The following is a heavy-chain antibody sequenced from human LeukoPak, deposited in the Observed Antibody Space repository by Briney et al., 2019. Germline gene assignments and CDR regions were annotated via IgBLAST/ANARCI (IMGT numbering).Heavy chain of an antibody. J-gene: IGHJ4*02. V-gene: IGHV3-66*02. CDR3: ARGSTGSYFGFDY. Sequence: GGSLRLSCAASGFTVSSKYMSWVRQAPGKGLEWVSVIYSGGSTYYAASVKGRFTISRDSSRNTLYLQMSSLRAEDTAVYYCARGSTGSYFGFDYWGQGTLVTVS. CDR2: IYSGGST. D-gene: IGHD1-26*01. CDR1: GFTVSSKY.